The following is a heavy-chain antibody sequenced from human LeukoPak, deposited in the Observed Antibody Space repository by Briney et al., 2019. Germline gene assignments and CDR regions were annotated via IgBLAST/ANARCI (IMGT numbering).Heavy chain of an antibody. J-gene: IGHJ4*02. D-gene: IGHD3-22*01. Sequence: GASVKVSCKASGYTFTSYGISWVRQAPGQGLEWMGWISAYNGNTNYAQKLQGRVTMTTDTSTSTAYMELRSLKSDDTAVYYCARASSGYEADYFDYWGQGTLVTVSS. CDR2: ISAYNGNT. CDR1: GYTFTSYG. V-gene: IGHV1-18*01. CDR3: ARASSGYEADYFDY.